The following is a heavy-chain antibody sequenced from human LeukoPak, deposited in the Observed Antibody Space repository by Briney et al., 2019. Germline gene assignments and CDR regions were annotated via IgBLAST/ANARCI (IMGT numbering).Heavy chain of an antibody. J-gene: IGHJ4*02. CDR2: IRYDGSNK. Sequence: GGSLRLSCAASGFTFSSYGMHWVRQAPGKVVEWVAFIRYDGSNKYYADSVKGRFTISRDNSKNTLYLQMNSLRAEDTAVYYCANTPVTMVRGVHYYFDYWGQGTLVTVSS. D-gene: IGHD3-10*01. V-gene: IGHV3-30*02. CDR3: ANTPVTMVRGVHYYFDY. CDR1: GFTFSSYG.